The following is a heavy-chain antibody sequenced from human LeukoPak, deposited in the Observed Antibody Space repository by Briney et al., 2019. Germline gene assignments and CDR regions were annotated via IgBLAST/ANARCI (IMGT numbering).Heavy chain of an antibody. Sequence: PSETLSLTCSVSGDSISSSGYYWDWIRQHPGKGLEWIGYIYYSGSTYYNPSLKSRVTISVDTSKNQFSLKLSSVTAADTAVYYCGRYQKDYYYYMDVWGKGTTVTVSS. J-gene: IGHJ6*03. D-gene: IGHD2-2*01. V-gene: IGHV4-31*03. CDR3: GRYQKDYYYYMDV. CDR1: GDSISSSGYY. CDR2: IYYSGST.